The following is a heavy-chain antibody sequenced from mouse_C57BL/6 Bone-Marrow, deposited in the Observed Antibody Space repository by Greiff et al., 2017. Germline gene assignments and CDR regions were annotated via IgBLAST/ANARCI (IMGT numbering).Heavy chain of an antibody. J-gene: IGHJ3*01. CDR1: GYTFTSSW. CDR2: IHPNSGSN. CDR3: ARSKRRIEPFAY. V-gene: IGHV1-64*01. Sequence: QVHVKQPGAELVKPGASVKLSCKASGYTFTSSWMHWVKQRPGQGLEWIGMIHPNSGSNNYNEKCKSKATLTLDKSSSTAYMQLISLTSEDSAVYYCARSKRRIEPFAYWGQGTLVTVSA.